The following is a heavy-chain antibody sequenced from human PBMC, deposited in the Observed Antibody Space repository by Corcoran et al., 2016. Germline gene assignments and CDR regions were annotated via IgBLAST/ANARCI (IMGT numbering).Heavy chain of an antibody. CDR2: IDWDDDK. V-gene: IGHV2-70*04. CDR1: GFSLSPSGMR. Sequence: QVTLKESGPALVKPTQTLTLTCTFSGFSLSPSGMRVSWIRQPPGKALEWLARIDWDDDKFYSTPLKTRITISKDTSKNQVVLTMTNMDPVYTATYYCARMSSYDAFDIWGQGTMVTVSS. J-gene: IGHJ3*02. CDR3: ARMSSYDAFDI.